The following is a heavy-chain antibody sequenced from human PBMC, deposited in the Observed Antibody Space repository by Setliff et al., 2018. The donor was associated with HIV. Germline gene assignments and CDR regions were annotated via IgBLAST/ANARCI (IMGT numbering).Heavy chain of an antibody. J-gene: IGHJ4*02. CDR3: ATGLIMAPDY. D-gene: IGHD2-8*01. CDR1: SYSITDGNY. V-gene: IGHV4-38-2*02. CDR2: IYSTGHT. Sequence: SETLSLTCLVFSYSITDGNYWGWIRQSPGKGLEWIGSIYSTGHTYYNPSHKRRLTMSVDTSKNQFSLKLSSVTAADTAVYYCATGLIMAPDYWGQGSLVTV.